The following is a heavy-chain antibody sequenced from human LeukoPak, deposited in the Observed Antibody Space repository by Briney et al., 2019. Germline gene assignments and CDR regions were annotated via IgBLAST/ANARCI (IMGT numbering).Heavy chain of an antibody. CDR2: IPFDVTNK. V-gene: IGHV3-30*04. CDR3: ARSPSRWLQLVDY. D-gene: IGHD5-24*01. CDR1: GFTFSSYA. Sequence: PGGSLRLSCAASGFTFSSYAMHWVCQAPGKGLEWVAVIPFDVTNKYYADSVKGRFTISRDNSKNTLYLQMNSLRAEDTAVYYCARSPSRWLQLVDYWGQGTLVTVSS. J-gene: IGHJ4*02.